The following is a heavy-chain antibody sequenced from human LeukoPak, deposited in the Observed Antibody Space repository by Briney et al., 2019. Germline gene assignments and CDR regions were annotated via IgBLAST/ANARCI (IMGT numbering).Heavy chain of an antibody. CDR1: GYTFTGYY. V-gene: IGHV1-46*01. D-gene: IGHD6-19*01. CDR2: INPSGGST. CDR3: ARAGGVWSRGHYYYMDV. Sequence: ASVKVSCKASGYTFTGYYMHWVRQAPGQGLEWMGIINPSGGSTSYAQKFQGRVTMTRDMSTSTVYMELSSLRSEDTAVYYCARAGGVWSRGHYYYMDVWGKGTTVTVSS. J-gene: IGHJ6*03.